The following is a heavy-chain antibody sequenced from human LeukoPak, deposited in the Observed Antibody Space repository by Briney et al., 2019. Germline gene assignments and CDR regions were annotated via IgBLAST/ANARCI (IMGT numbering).Heavy chain of an antibody. CDR3: ARGEDYYDSSGYNNWFDP. V-gene: IGHV4-34*01. D-gene: IGHD3-22*01. CDR1: GGSFSGYY. J-gene: IGHJ5*02. CDR2: INHSGST. Sequence: SETLSLTGAVYGGSFSGYYWSWIRQPPGKGLEWTGEINHSGSTNYNPSLKSRVTISVDTSKNQFSLKLSSVTAADTAVYYCARGEDYYDSSGYNNWFDPWGQGTLVTVSS.